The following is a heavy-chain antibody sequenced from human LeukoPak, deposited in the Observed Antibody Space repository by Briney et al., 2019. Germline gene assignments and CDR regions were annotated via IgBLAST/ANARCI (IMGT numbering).Heavy chain of an antibody. CDR3: GGFGYEAGVDL. Sequence: GGSLRLSCAASGFMFSTYWMTWVRQAPGKGLEWVANIKPDGSETYYVDSVKGRFTISRDNTKNLLYLQMNSLRGEDATVYHCGGFGYEAGVDLWGQGTLVSVSS. CDR2: IKPDGSET. J-gene: IGHJ4*02. V-gene: IGHV3-7*01. D-gene: IGHD2-15*01. CDR1: GFMFSTYW.